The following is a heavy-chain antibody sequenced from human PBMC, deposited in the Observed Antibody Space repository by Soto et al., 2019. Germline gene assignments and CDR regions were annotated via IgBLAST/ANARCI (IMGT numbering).Heavy chain of an antibody. CDR2: SRNKAKSYST. CDR1: GFSFSDHY. Sequence: EEQLVESGGGLVEPAGSLTLSCVGSGFSFSDHYMEWVRQAPGKGLEWVVRSRNKAKSYSTDYAASVKGRFTISRDLSKNSLYLQMNNLKIEDTAVYYCSRLEGGWGQGTLVTVSS. CDR3: SRLEGG. V-gene: IGHV3-72*01. D-gene: IGHD3-3*01. J-gene: IGHJ4*02.